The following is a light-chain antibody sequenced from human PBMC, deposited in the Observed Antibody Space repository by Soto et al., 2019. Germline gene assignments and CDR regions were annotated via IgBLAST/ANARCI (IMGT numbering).Light chain of an antibody. CDR1: QAIRND. J-gene: IGKJ1*01. V-gene: IGKV1-17*01. Sequence: DIQMTQSPSSLSASVGDRVTITCRSSQAIRNDVGWYQQKPGKDPKRLIYAASSLQSGVPSRFSGSGSGTEFTLTISSLQPDDFATYYGQQHNGYSERMFGQGTKVDIK. CDR2: AAS. CDR3: QQHNGYSERM.